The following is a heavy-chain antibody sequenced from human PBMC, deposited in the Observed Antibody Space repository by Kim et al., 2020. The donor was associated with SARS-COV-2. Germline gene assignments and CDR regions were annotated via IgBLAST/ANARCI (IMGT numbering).Heavy chain of an antibody. CDR1: GFTFSSYA. CDR2: ISGSGGST. D-gene: IGHD3-9*01. Sequence: GGSLRLSCAASGFTFSSYAMSWVRQAPGKGLEWVSAISGSGGSTYYADSVNGRFTISRDNSKNTLYLQMNSLRAEDTAVYYCAKATNYDILTGYYRNPFFDYWGQGTLVTVSS. V-gene: IGHV3-23*01. CDR3: AKATNYDILTGYYRNPFFDY. J-gene: IGHJ4*02.